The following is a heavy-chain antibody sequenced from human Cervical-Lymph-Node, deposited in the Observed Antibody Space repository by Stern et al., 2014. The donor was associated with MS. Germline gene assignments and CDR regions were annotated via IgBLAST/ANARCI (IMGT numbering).Heavy chain of an antibody. CDR1: GFTFRDYS. D-gene: IGHD6-13*01. V-gene: IGHV3-48*02. CDR3: AKGYSSSWYAPDY. CDR2: IGSSGAT. Sequence: EVQLEESGGGLIQPGGSLRLSCAASGFTFRDYSMTWVRQAPGKGLEWASYIGSSGATNYADSVKGRFTISRDNAKKSVYLQMDTLRDEDTAVYYCAKGYSSSWYAPDYWGQGTLLTVSS. J-gene: IGHJ4*02.